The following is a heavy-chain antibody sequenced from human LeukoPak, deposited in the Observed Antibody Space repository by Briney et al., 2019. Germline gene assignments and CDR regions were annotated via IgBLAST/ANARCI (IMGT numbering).Heavy chain of an antibody. CDR3: ARDSSRYGDYVGY. J-gene: IGHJ4*02. Sequence: PGGSLRLSCAASGFTFSSYSMNWVRQAPGKGLEWVSSISSSSSYIYYADSVKGRLTISRDNAKNSLYLQMNSLRAEDTAVYYCARDSSRYGDYVGYWGQGTLVTVSS. V-gene: IGHV3-21*01. CDR1: GFTFSSYS. CDR2: ISSSSSYI. D-gene: IGHD4-17*01.